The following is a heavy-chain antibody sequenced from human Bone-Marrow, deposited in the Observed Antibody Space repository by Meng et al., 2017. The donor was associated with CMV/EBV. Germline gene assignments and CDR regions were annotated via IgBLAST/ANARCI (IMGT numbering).Heavy chain of an antibody. D-gene: IGHD3-10*01. Sequence: ASVKVSCKASGYTFTGYYMHWVRQAPGQGLEWMGWINPKNGGTNYAQKFQGRVTMTRDTSIDTAYMELNRLTSDDMAVYYCAREAGDLAHFDYWGQGTLVTVSS. CDR2: INPKNGGT. CDR3: AREAGDLAHFDY. V-gene: IGHV1-2*02. J-gene: IGHJ4*02. CDR1: GYTFTGYY.